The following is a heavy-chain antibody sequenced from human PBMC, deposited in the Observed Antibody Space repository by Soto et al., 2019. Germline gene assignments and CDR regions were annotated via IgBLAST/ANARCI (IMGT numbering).Heavy chain of an antibody. D-gene: IGHD6-13*01. CDR1: GFTFSSYA. Sequence: PGGSLRLSCAASGFTFSSYAMSWVRQAPGKGLEWVSIISGNGGSTYYADSVQGRFTISRDNSKNTLYVQMNSLRVEDTAVYYCAKIEYASSRYYYGMDVWGQGTTVTVSS. V-gene: IGHV3-23*01. J-gene: IGHJ6*02. CDR2: ISGNGGST. CDR3: AKIEYASSRYYYGMDV.